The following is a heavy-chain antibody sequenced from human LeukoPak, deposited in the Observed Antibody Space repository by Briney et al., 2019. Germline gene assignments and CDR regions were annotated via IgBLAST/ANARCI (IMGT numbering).Heavy chain of an antibody. V-gene: IGHV3-11*01. J-gene: IGHJ4*02. Sequence: GGSLRLSCAASGFTFSAYYMSWIRQAPGKGLEWVSYISSSGSTIYYADSVKGRFTISRDNAKNSLYLQMNSLRAEDTAVYYCASGAYDSSGYPAHFDYWGQGTLVTVSS. CDR1: GFTFSAYY. D-gene: IGHD3-22*01. CDR3: ASGAYDSSGYPAHFDY. CDR2: ISSSGSTI.